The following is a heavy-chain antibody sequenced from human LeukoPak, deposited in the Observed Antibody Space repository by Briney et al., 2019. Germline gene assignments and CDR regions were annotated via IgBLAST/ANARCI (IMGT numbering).Heavy chain of an antibody. CDR1: GFTFSTYS. Sequence: PGGSLRLSCAASGFTFSTYSMNWVRQAPGKGLEWVSYISSSSSTIYYADSVKGRFTISRDNSKNTLYLQMNSLRAEDTAVYYCAKSVDIVATVSFDYWGQGTLVTVSS. V-gene: IGHV3-48*01. CDR2: ISSSSSTI. CDR3: AKSVDIVATVSFDY. J-gene: IGHJ4*02. D-gene: IGHD5-12*01.